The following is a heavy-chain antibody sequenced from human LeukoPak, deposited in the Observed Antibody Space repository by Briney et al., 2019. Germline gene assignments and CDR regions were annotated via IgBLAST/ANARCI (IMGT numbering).Heavy chain of an antibody. J-gene: IGHJ4*02. Sequence: GESLQISCAASGFTFSSYSMNWVRQAPGKGLEWVSSITTSSSYIYYADSVKGRFTISRDNAKYSLYLQMNSLRVEDTAVYYCASSSGRYIDWGQGTLVTVSS. CDR3: ASSSGRYID. CDR2: ITTSSSYI. D-gene: IGHD6-19*01. V-gene: IGHV3-21*01. CDR1: GFTFSSYS.